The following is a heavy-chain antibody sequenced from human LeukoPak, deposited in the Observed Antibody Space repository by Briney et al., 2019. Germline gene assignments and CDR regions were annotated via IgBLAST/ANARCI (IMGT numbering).Heavy chain of an antibody. V-gene: IGHV3-33*01. CDR3: ARDGVVVVNWYFDL. CDR2: IWYDGSNK. D-gene: IGHD3-22*01. CDR1: GFTFSSYG. Sequence: GGSLRLSCAASGFTFSSYGMHWVRQAPGKGLEWVAVIWYDGSNKYYADSVKGRFTISRDNSKNTPYLQMNSLRAEDTAVYYCARDGVVVVNWYFDLWGRGTLVTVSS. J-gene: IGHJ2*01.